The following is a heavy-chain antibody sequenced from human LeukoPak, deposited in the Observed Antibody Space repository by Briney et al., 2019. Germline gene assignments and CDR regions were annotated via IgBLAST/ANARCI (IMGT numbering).Heavy chain of an antibody. CDR3: AREALEVGELSSFDY. J-gene: IGHJ4*02. CDR2: IYYSGST. D-gene: IGHD3-10*01. CDR1: GGSISSGDYY. V-gene: IGHV4-30-4*08. Sequence: SETLSLTCTVSGGSISSGDYYWSWIRQPPGKGLEWIGYIYYSGSTYYNPSLKSRVTISVDTSKNQFSLKLSSVTAADTAVYYCAREALEVGELSSFDYWGQGTLVTVSS.